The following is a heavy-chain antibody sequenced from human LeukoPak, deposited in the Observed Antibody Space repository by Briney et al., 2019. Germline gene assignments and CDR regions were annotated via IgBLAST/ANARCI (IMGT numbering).Heavy chain of an antibody. CDR3: ARGRWDGRFQN. V-gene: IGHV4-34*01. CDR2: INHSGGT. Sequence: PSETLSLTCAVYGGSFSDNYWSWLRQPPGEGLEWIGEINHSGGTNYNPSLKSRVTISQDTSKNQFFLKLYFVTAADTAVYYCARGRWDGRFQNWGQGTLVTVSS. CDR1: GGSFSDNY. J-gene: IGHJ1*01. D-gene: IGHD4-23*01.